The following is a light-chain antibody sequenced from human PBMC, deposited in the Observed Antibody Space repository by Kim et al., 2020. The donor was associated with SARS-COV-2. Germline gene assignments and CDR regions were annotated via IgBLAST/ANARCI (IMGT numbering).Light chain of an antibody. J-gene: IGLJ2*01. V-gene: IGLV3-1*01. CDR3: QAWDSSTAV. Sequence: MSPGRTASITCSGDKLGDKYACWYQQKPGQSPVLVIYQDIKRPSGIPERFSGSNSGNTATLTISGTQAMDEADYYCQAWDSSTAVFGGGTKLTVL. CDR2: QDI. CDR1: KLGDKY.